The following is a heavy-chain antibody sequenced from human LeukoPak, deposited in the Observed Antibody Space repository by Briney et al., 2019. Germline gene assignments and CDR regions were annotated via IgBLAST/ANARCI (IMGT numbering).Heavy chain of an antibody. CDR2: IYPSGGST. Sequence: ASVRVSCKASGYSFITYYIHWVRQAPGQGLEWMGLIYPSGGSTRYAQNFQGRVTITRDTSASTVYMELSSLRSEDTAMYYSSRDDHWTGGFVPWGEGNLVTVSS. V-gene: IGHV1-46*03. CDR1: GYSFITYY. CDR3: SRDDHWTGGFVP. J-gene: IGHJ5*02. D-gene: IGHD1-1*01.